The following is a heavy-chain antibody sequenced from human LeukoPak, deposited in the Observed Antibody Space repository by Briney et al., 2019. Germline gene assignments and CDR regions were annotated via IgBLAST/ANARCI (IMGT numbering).Heavy chain of an antibody. CDR1: GYTFTGHY. J-gene: IGHJ5*02. V-gene: IGHV1-2*02. CDR2: IYPASGGT. CDR3: ARVGGQYWFDP. Sequence: ASVKVSCKASGYTFTGHYMHWVRQAPGQGLEWIGWIYPASGGTNYAQKFQGRITMTRDTSITTAYMELSRLRSDDTAVYYCARVGGQYWFDPWGQGTLVTVSS. D-gene: IGHD3-16*01.